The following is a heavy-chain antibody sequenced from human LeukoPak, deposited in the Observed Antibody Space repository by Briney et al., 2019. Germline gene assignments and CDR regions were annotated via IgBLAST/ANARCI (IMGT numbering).Heavy chain of an antibody. CDR3: AKDGTSSLLDY. CDR1: GFTFSSYG. Sequence: PGRSLRLSCAASGFTFSSYGMHWVRQAPGKGLEWVAVIWYDGSNKYYADSVKGRFTISRDNSKNTLYLQMNSLRAEDTAVYYCAKDGTSSLLDYWGQGTLVTVSS. CDR2: IWYDGSNK. J-gene: IGHJ4*02. D-gene: IGHD2-2*01. V-gene: IGHV3-33*06.